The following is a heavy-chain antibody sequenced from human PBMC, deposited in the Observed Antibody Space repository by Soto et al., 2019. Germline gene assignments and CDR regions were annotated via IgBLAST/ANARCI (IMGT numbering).Heavy chain of an antibody. J-gene: IGHJ6*02. CDR3: AREYNWNDVRFGMDV. D-gene: IGHD1-20*01. CDR1: GGTFNTYA. Sequence: SVKVSCKASGGTFNTYAISWVRQAPGQGLEWMGGITPIFNTANYAQKFQGRVTITADESTSTAYMELSSLRSEDTAIYFCAREYNWNDVRFGMDVRGQGTTVTVSS. V-gene: IGHV1-69*13. CDR2: ITPIFNTA.